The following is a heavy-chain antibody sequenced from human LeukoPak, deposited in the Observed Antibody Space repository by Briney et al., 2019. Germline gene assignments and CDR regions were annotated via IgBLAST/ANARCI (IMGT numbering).Heavy chain of an antibody. CDR1: GYTLTESS. CDR2: FDPEDGEA. D-gene: IGHD6-19*01. CDR3: VTDIRSGWRNY. J-gene: IGHJ4*02. Sequence: ASVKVSCKVSGYTLTESSVHWVRQPPGKGLELKGGFDPEDGEAIYAPKIQGRVTMTEDTSTDTAYLELRSLRSDDTAVYYCVTDIRSGWRNYWGQGTLITVSS. V-gene: IGHV1-24*01.